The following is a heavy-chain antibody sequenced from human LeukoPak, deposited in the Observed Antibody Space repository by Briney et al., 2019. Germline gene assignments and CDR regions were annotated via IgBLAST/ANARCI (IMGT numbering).Heavy chain of an antibody. CDR1: GGSFSGYY. Sequence: PSETLSLTCAVYGGSFSGYYWSWIRQPPGKGLEWIGEINHSGSTNYNPSLKSRVTISVDTSKNQFSLKLNSVTAADTAVYYCARSSESYDSSGYYSYYFDYWGQGTLVTVSS. J-gene: IGHJ4*02. D-gene: IGHD3-22*01. CDR3: ARSSESYDSSGYYSYYFDY. CDR2: INHSGST. V-gene: IGHV4-34*01.